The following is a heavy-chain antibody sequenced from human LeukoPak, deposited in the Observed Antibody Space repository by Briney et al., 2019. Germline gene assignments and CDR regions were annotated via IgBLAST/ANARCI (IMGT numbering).Heavy chain of an antibody. J-gene: IGHJ4*02. CDR1: GGSFSGYY. CDR3: ARRSNWGLWIDY. CDR2: INHSGST. V-gene: IGHV4-34*01. D-gene: IGHD7-27*01. Sequence: SETLSLTCAVYGGSFSGYYWSWIRQPPGKGLEWIGEINHSGSTNYNPSLKSRVTISVDTSKNQFSLKLSSVTAADTAVYYCARRSNWGLWIDYWGQGTLVTVSS.